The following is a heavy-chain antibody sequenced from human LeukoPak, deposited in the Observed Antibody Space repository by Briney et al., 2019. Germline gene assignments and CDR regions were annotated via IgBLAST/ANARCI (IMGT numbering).Heavy chain of an antibody. CDR2: ISGGGDST. Sequence: GGSLRLSCVGSGFIFGKYAMTWVRQAPGKGLEWVSTISGGGDSTWNADSVKGRFTVSRDNSKNTLYLQMSSLRVEDTAVYYCAKRGSSVTRWYPFDYWGQGTLVTVSS. D-gene: IGHD2-15*01. CDR3: AKRGSSVTRWYPFDY. J-gene: IGHJ4*02. V-gene: IGHV3-23*01. CDR1: GFIFGKYA.